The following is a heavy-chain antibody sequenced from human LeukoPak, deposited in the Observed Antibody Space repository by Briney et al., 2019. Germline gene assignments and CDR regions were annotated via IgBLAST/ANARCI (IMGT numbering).Heavy chain of an antibody. D-gene: IGHD3-10*01. CDR2: INPNSGGT. CDR3: ARALRANYYGPGTIEGLDY. J-gene: IGHJ4*02. V-gene: IGHV1-2*02. CDR1: GYTFTGYY. Sequence: ASVKVSCKASGYTFTGYYIHWVRQAPGQGLEWMGWINPNSGGTNYAQKFQGRVTMTRDTSIRTAYMELSRLRSDDTAMYYCARALRANYYGPGTIEGLDYWGQGTLVTVSS.